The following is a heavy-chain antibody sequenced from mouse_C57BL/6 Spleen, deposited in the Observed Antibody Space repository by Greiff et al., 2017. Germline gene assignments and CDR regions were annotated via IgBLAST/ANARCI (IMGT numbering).Heavy chain of an antibody. Sequence: QVHVKQSGAELVRPGTSVKVSCKASGYAFTNYLIEWVKQRPGQGLEWIGVINPGSGGTNYNEKFKGKATLTADKSSSTAYMQLSSLTSEDSAVYFCAKSLGSSYDYAMDYWGQGTSVTVSS. CDR2: INPGSGGT. D-gene: IGHD1-1*01. J-gene: IGHJ4*01. V-gene: IGHV1-54*01. CDR1: GYAFTNYL. CDR3: AKSLGSSYDYAMDY.